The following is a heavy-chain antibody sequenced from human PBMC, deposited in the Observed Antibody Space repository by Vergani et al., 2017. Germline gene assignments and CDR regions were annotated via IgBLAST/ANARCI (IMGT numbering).Heavy chain of an antibody. D-gene: IGHD6-19*01. J-gene: IGHJ5*02. CDR2: IYYSGST. CDR3: ARHSTVEWLVKLGWIDP. CDR1: GASIRSSNYY. V-gene: IGHV4-39*01. Sequence: QLQLQESGPGLVKPSATLSLTCSVSGASIRSSNYYWGWIRQPPGKGLEWIASIYYSGSTYYNPSLKSRVTISVDTSKNQLSLKLSSVTAADTAVYFCARHSTVEWLVKLGWIDPLCQGILVIVSS.